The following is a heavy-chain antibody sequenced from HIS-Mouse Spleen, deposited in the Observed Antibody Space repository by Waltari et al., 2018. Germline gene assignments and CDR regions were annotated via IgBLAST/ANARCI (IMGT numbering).Heavy chain of an antibody. J-gene: IGHJ6*02. Sequence: EVQLVESGGGLIQPGGSLRLSGAASGFTVISNYMSWVRQAPGKGLEWVSVIYSGGSTYYADSVKGRFTISRDNSKNTLYLQMNSLRAEDTAVYYCARDTVIAARSYGMDVWGQGTTVTVSS. D-gene: IGHD6-6*01. CDR2: IYSGGST. CDR1: GFTVISNY. CDR3: ARDTVIAARSYGMDV. V-gene: IGHV3-53*01.